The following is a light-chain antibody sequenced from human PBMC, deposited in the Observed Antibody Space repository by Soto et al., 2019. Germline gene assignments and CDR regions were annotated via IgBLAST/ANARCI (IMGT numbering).Light chain of an antibody. CDR2: GAS. Sequence: EIVMTQSPATLSVSPGERATLSCRASQAVSSNLAWYQQKPGQAPRLLIYGASTRATGIPARFSGSGSETESTLTISSLQSEDFAVYYCQQYNNWPRTFGQGTKVEI. J-gene: IGKJ1*01. V-gene: IGKV3-15*01. CDR1: QAVSSN. CDR3: QQYNNWPRT.